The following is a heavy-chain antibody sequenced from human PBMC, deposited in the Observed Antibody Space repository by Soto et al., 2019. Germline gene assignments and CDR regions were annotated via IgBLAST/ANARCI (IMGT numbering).Heavy chain of an antibody. D-gene: IGHD4-17*01. V-gene: IGHV1-69*02. CDR2: IIPILGIA. CDR3: ASDGDYVRRTFDY. CDR1: GGTFSSYT. Sequence: SVKVSCKASGGTFSSYTISWVRQAPGQGLEWMGRIIPILGIANYAQKFQGRVTITADKSTSTAYMELSSLRSEDTAVYYCASDGDYVRRTFDYWGQGTLVTVSS. J-gene: IGHJ4*02.